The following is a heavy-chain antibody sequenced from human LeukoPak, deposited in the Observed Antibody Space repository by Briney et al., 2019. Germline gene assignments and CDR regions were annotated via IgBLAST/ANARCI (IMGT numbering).Heavy chain of an antibody. J-gene: IGHJ4*02. CDR3: AKGYSSWPSLFDY. CDR1: GFTFSDYY. CDR2: ISSSGSTI. V-gene: IGHV3-11*01. Sequence: KPGGSLRLSCATSGFTFSDYYMSWIRQAPGKGLEWVSYISSSGSTIYYADSVKGRFAISRDNSKNSLYLQMNSLRTEDTALYYCAKGYSSWPSLFDYWGQGTLVTVSS. D-gene: IGHD6-13*01.